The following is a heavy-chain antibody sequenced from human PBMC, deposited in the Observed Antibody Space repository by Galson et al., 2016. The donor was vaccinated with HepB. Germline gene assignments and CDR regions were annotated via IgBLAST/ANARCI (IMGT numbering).Heavy chain of an antibody. V-gene: IGHV3-7*01. Sequence: SLRLSCAASGFIFSDYMMTWVRQAPGKGLERVTSIIRHEPDTYYVDSVRGRFTISRDNAKNSLYLQMNNLRAEDTAVYYCARDNDYKIDFWGQGTLVTVSS. CDR2: IIRHEPDT. D-gene: IGHD4-11*01. CDR1: GFIFSDYM. J-gene: IGHJ4*02. CDR3: ARDNDYKIDF.